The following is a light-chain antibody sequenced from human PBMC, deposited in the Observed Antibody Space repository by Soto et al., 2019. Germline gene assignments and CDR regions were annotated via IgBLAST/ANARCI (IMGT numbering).Light chain of an antibody. CDR2: AAS. J-gene: IGKJ4*01. V-gene: IGKV1-12*01. Sequence: DIQMTQSPSSVSASVGDRVTITCRASQGISSRLAWYQQKPGNAPKLLIYAASSLHTGVPSRFSGSGTETDFTLTISSLQPEEFATYYCQQANSFPLSFGGGTKVEIK. CDR1: QGISSR. CDR3: QQANSFPLS.